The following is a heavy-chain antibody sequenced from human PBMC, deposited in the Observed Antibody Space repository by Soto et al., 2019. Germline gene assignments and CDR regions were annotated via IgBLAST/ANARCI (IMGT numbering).Heavy chain of an antibody. CDR2: IWYDGSNK. D-gene: IGHD3-9*01. CDR1: GFTFSSYG. Sequence: GGFLRLSCAASGFTFSSYGMHWVRQAPGKGLEWVAVIWYDGSNKYYADSVKGRFTISRDNSKNTLYLQMNSLRAEDTAVYYCARDQVHYAILTGYYRAEYYFDYWGQGTLVTVSS. CDR3: ARDQVHYAILTGYYRAEYYFDY. J-gene: IGHJ4*02. V-gene: IGHV3-33*01.